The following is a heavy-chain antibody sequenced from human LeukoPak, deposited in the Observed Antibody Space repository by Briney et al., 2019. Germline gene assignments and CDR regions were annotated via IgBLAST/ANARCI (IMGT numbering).Heavy chain of an antibody. CDR3: ARVDGSFYSGYDDYFDY. Sequence: PSETLSLTCTVSGGPISSSSYYWGWIRQPPGKGLEWIGSIYYSGSTYYNPSLKSRVTISVDTSKNQFSLKLSSVTAADTAVYYCARVDGSFYSGYDDYFDYWGQGTLVTVSS. CDR1: GGPISSSSYY. CDR2: IYYSGST. D-gene: IGHD5-12*01. J-gene: IGHJ4*02. V-gene: IGHV4-39*07.